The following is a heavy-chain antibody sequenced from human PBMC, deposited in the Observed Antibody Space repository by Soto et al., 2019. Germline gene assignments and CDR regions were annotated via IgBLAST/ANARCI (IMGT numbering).Heavy chain of an antibody. D-gene: IGHD6-19*01. CDR3: ARDGSGWYYDY. J-gene: IGHJ4*02. Sequence: ASVKVSCKASGFTFTCYYRHWVRQAPGQGLEWMGWINPNSGGTNYAQKFQGWVTMTRDTSISTAYMELSRLRSDDTAVYYCARDGSGWYYDYWGQGTLVTVSS. CDR1: GFTFTCYY. CDR2: INPNSGGT. V-gene: IGHV1-2*04.